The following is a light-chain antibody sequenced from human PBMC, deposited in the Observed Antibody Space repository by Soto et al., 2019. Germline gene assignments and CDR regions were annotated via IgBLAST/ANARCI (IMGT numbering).Light chain of an antibody. J-gene: IGKJ1*01. Sequence: DIQMTQSPSSLSASVGDRVTITCQASQDISNYLNWYQQHPGKAPNALIYEASNLQSGVPSRFSGSGSGTDFTLTISGLQPDDSATYYCHQTYSPPDTFGQGTKVDIK. CDR2: EAS. CDR1: QDISNY. CDR3: HQTYSPPDT. V-gene: IGKV1-39*01.